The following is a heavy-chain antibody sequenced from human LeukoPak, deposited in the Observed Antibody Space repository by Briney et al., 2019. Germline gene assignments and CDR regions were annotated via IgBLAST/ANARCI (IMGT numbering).Heavy chain of an antibody. J-gene: IGHJ4*02. CDR2: INPNRGGA. D-gene: IGHD3-10*01. Sequence: ASQKVSCKASGYTLSGYYMYSVRQAPGQRLEWMGRINPNRGGANYAQKFQGRVTMTRDTSISTAYMERSSLRSDDTAVYYCAKTMVRGEKDYWGQGTLVTVSS. V-gene: IGHV1-2*06. CDR3: AKTMVRGEKDY. CDR1: GYTLSGYY.